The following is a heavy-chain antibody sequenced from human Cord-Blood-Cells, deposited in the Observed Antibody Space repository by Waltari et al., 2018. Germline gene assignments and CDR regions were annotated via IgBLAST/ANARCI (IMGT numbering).Heavy chain of an antibody. J-gene: IGHJ4*02. CDR1: GFTFDDYA. CDR2: ISWNRGSI. D-gene: IGHD2-15*01. CDR3: AKVIGRAIICSGGSCYFDY. V-gene: IGHV3-9*01. Sequence: EVQLVESGGGLVQPGRSLRLSCAASGFTFDDYAMHWVRQAPGKGLAWVSGISWNRGSIGYADSGKGRFTISRDNAKNSLYLQMNSLRAEDTGLYYCAKVIGRAIICSGGSCYFDYWGQGTLVTVSS.